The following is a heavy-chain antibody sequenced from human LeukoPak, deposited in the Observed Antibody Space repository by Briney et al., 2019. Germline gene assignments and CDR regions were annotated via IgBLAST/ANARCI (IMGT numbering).Heavy chain of an antibody. J-gene: IGHJ1*01. CDR3: AGPLGSPYFHH. CDR1: GFSFSSSG. CDR2: IDTSSTTK. V-gene: IGHV3-48*01. D-gene: IGHD3-10*01. Sequence: EGSLRLSCAASGFSFSSSGMNWVRQAPGKGLEWVSYIDTSSTTKNYADSVKGRFTISRDNAKNSLHLQMNSLRVEDTAVYYCAGPLGSPYFHHWGQGTLVTVSS.